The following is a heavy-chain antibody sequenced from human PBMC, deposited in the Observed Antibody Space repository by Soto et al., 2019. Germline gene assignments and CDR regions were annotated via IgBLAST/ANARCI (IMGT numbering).Heavy chain of an antibody. CDR3: AKDWDYYDSSGYPFDY. CDR1: GFTFSTYA. J-gene: IGHJ4*02. D-gene: IGHD3-22*01. Sequence: GGSLRLSCAASGFTFSTYAMSWVRQAPGRGLEWVSAISGSGGSTYYADTVKGRFTISRDNSKNTLYLQMNSLRAEDSAVYYCAKDWDYYDSSGYPFDYWGQGTLVTVSS. V-gene: IGHV3-23*01. CDR2: ISGSGGST.